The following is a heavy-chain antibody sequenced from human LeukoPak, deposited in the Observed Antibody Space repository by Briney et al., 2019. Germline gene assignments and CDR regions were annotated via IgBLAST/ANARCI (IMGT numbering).Heavy chain of an antibody. CDR1: GITLSNYG. CDR2: ISGSGGNT. V-gene: IGHV3-23*01. Sequence: GGSLRLSCAVSGITLSNYGMSWVRQVPGKGLEWVSGISGSGGNTYYADSVKGRFTISRDNSKNTLYLQMNSLRAEDTAVYYCARDAGGYFDYWGQGTLVTVSS. CDR3: ARDAGGYFDY. D-gene: IGHD3-10*01. J-gene: IGHJ4*02.